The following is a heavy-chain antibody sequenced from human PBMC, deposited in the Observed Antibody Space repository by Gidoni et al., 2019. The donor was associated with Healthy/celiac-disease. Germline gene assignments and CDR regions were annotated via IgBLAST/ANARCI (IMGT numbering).Heavy chain of an antibody. V-gene: IGHV3-21*01. Sequence: EVQLVESGGGLVKPGGSLRLSCAASGFTFSSYSMTWVRQAPGKGLGWVSSISSSSSYIYYADSVKGRFTISRDNAKNSLYLQMNSLRAEDTAVYYCARDPVVPAEWGYYYYYYMDVWGKGTTVTVSS. CDR3: ARDPVVPAEWGYYYYYYMDV. J-gene: IGHJ6*03. D-gene: IGHD2-2*01. CDR1: GFTFSSYS. CDR2: ISSSSSYI.